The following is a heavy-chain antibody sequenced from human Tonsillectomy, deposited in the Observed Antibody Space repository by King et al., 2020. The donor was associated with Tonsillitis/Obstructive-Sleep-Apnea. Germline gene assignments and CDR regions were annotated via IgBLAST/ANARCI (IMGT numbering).Heavy chain of an antibody. D-gene: IGHD3-3*01. CDR2: IIPILGIA. CDR1: GGTFSSYA. J-gene: IGHJ4*02. Sequence: VQLVESGAEVKKPGSSVKVSCKASGGTFSSYAISWVRQAPGQGLEWMGRIIPILGIANYAQKFQGRVTITADKSTSTAYMELSSLRSEDTAVYYCARGSGLLTSYYFDYWGQGTLVTVSS. V-gene: IGHV1-69*09. CDR3: ARGSGLLTSYYFDY.